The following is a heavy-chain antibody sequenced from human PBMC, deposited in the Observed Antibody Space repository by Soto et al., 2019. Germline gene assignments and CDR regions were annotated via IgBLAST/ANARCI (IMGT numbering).Heavy chain of an antibody. CDR1: GFTFSSYG. D-gene: IGHD6-19*01. Sequence: PGGSLRLSCAASGFTFSSYGMHWVRQAPGKGLEWVAVIWYDGSNKYYADSVKGRFTISRDNSKNTLYLQMNSLRAEDTAMYYCARDRRGRGKAKGIAVDRDAFDIWGQGTMVTVSS. CDR3: ARDRRGRGKAKGIAVDRDAFDI. V-gene: IGHV3-33*01. CDR2: IWYDGSNK. J-gene: IGHJ3*02.